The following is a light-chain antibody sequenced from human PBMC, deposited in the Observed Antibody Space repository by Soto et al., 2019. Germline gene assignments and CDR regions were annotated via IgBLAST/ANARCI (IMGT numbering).Light chain of an antibody. CDR3: SSYSTSTLV. CDR1: SSDVGGYNF. J-gene: IGLJ2*01. V-gene: IGLV2-14*01. CDR2: EVN. Sequence: QSVLTQPASVSGSPGQSITISCTGTSSDVGGYNFVSWYQQHPGKAPKLIIYEVNNRPSGVSNRFSGSKSGNTASLTISGLQAEDEADYFCSSYSTSTLVFGGGTKLTVL.